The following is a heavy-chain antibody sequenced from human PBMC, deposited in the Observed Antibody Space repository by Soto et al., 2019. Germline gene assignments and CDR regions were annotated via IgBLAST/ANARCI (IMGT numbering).Heavy chain of an antibody. D-gene: IGHD1-26*01. V-gene: IGHV3-33*01. CDR2: IWYDGSNK. Sequence: PGGSLRLSCAASGFAFSSYGMHWVRQPPGKGLEWVAVIWYDGSNKYYADSVKGRFTISRDNSKNTLYLQMNSLRAEDTAVYYCARDRVVGAPDAFDIWGQGTMVTVSS. CDR3: ARDRVVGAPDAFDI. CDR1: GFAFSSYG. J-gene: IGHJ3*02.